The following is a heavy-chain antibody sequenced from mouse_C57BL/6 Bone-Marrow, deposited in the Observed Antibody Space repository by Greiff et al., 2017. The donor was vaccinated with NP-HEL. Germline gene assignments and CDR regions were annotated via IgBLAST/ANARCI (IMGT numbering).Heavy chain of an antibody. V-gene: IGHV6-6*01. CDR3: TKGYYYGFYWYFDV. CDR1: GFTFSDAW. J-gene: IGHJ1*03. Sequence: EVMLVESGGGLVQPGGSMKLSCAASGFTFSDAWMDWVRQSPEKGLEWVAEIRNKANNHATYYAESVKGRFTISRDDSKSSVYLQMNSLRAEDTGIYYCTKGYYYGFYWYFDVWGTGTTVTVSS. CDR2: IRNKANNHAT. D-gene: IGHD2-2*01.